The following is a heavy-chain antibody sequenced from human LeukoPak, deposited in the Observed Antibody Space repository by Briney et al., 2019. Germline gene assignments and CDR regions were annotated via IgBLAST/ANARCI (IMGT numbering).Heavy chain of an antibody. V-gene: IGHV4-59*01. CDR3: ARDLGKCTTTSCSDYLDY. J-gene: IGHJ4*02. CDR2: VYYSGST. D-gene: IGHD2-2*01. Sequence: PSETLSLTCTVSGGSISNYYWSWIRQPPGKGLEWIGFVYYSGSTHYNPSLESRVTISVDVSKNQFSLKLSSVTTADTAVYYCARDLGKCTTTSCSDYLDYWGQGTLVTVSS. CDR1: GGSISNYY.